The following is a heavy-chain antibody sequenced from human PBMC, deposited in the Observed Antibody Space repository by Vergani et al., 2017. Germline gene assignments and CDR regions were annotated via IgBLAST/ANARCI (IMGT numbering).Heavy chain of an antibody. CDR2: IYYSGST. V-gene: IGHV4-30-4*08. CDR3: ARRTTTVTGDWFDP. CDR1: VGSISSGYYY. Sequence: QVQLQESGPGLVKPSQTLSLTCTDSVGSISSGYYYWSWIRQPPGKGLEWIGYIYYSGSTYYNPSLKSRVTISVDTSKNQFSLKLSSVTAADTAVYYCARRTTTVTGDWFDPWGQGTLVTVSS. D-gene: IGHD4-17*01. J-gene: IGHJ5*02.